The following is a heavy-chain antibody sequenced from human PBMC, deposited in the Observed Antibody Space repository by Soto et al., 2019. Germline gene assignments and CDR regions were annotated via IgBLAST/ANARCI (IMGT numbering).Heavy chain of an antibody. D-gene: IGHD4-17*01. CDR2: ISSSSSYI. CDR3: ARDADYGDYGDAFDI. CDR1: GFTFSSYS. J-gene: IGHJ3*02. V-gene: IGHV3-21*01. Sequence: EVQLVESGGGLVKPGGSLRLSCAASGFTFSSYSMNWVRQAPGKGLEWVSSISSSSSYIYYADSVKGRFTISRDNAKNSLYLQMNGLRAEDTAVYYCARDADYGDYGDAFDIWGQGTMVTVSS.